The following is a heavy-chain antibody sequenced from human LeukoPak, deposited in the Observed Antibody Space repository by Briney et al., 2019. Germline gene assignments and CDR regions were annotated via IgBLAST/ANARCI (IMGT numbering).Heavy chain of an antibody. CDR3: AKVVDHGYSDY. CDR2: IYYSGST. Sequence: MSSETLSLTCTVSGGSISSGGYYWSWIRQHPGKGLEWIGYIYYSGSTYYNPSLKSRLTISLDTSKNRFSLKLSSVTAADTAVYYCAKVVDHGYSDYWGRGTLVTVSS. V-gene: IGHV4-31*03. CDR1: GGSISSGGYY. J-gene: IGHJ2*01. D-gene: IGHD5-24*01.